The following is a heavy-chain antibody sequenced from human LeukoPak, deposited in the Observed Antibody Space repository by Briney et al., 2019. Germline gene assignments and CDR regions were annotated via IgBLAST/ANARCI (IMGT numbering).Heavy chain of an antibody. J-gene: IGHJ3*02. CDR2: IYTSGST. Sequence: SQTLSLTCTVSGGSISSGSYYWSWIRQPAGKGLEWIGRIYTSGSTNYNPSLKSRVTISVDTSKNQFSLKLSSVTAADTAVYYCARDKRSGYSYGPEDIWGQGTWSPSLQ. CDR3: ARDKRSGYSYGPEDI. CDR1: GGSISSGSYY. V-gene: IGHV4-61*02. D-gene: IGHD5-18*01.